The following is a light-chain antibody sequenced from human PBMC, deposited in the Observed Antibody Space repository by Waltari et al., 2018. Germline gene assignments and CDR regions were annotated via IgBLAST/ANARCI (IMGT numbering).Light chain of an antibody. J-gene: IGKJ4*01. CDR2: DAS. Sequence: EIVLTQSPAPLSLSPGERATLSCRASQSVSSYLAWYQQKPGQAPRLLIYDASNRATGIPARFIGSGSGTAFTRTISSLEPEDFAVYYCQQRSNWPLTFGGGTKVEIK. CDR1: QSVSSY. V-gene: IGKV3-11*01. CDR3: QQRSNWPLT.